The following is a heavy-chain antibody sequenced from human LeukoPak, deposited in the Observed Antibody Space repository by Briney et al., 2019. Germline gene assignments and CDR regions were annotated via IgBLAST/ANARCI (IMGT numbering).Heavy chain of an antibody. J-gene: IGHJ4*02. V-gene: IGHV3-23*01. CDR1: GFTFSSYA. Sequence: PGGSLRLSCAASGFTFSSYAMSWVRQAPGKGLEWVSATSGSGGSTYYADSVKGRFTISRDNSKNTLYLQMNSLRAEDTAVYYCARDSLNIVVVPAALPDYWGQGTLVTVSS. CDR3: ARDSLNIVVVPAALPDY. CDR2: TSGSGGST. D-gene: IGHD2-2*01.